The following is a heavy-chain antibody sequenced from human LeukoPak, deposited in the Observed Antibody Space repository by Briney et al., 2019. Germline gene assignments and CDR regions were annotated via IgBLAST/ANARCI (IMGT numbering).Heavy chain of an antibody. D-gene: IGHD2-2*01. V-gene: IGHV3-21*01. J-gene: IGHJ4*02. CDR2: ISSSSSYI. Sequence: GGSLRLSCAASGFTFSSYSMNWVRQAPGKGLGWVSSISSSSSYIYYADSVKGRFTISRDNAKNSLYLQMNSLRAEDTAVYYCAILGYCSSTSCYPDGYWGQGTLVTVSS. CDR3: AILGYCSSTSCYPDGY. CDR1: GFTFSSYS.